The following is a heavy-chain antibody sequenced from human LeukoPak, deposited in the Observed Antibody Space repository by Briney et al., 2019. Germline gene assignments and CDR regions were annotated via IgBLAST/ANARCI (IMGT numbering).Heavy chain of an antibody. CDR1: GGSFSGYY. Sequence: SETLSLTCAVYGGSFSGYYWSWIRQPPGKGLEWIGYIYYSGSTNYSPSLKSRVTISVDTSKNQFSLKLSSVTAADTAVYYCARGLDYDILTGYPQFYFDYWGQGTLVTVSS. CDR2: IYYSGST. J-gene: IGHJ4*02. D-gene: IGHD3-9*01. V-gene: IGHV4-59*01. CDR3: ARGLDYDILTGYPQFYFDY.